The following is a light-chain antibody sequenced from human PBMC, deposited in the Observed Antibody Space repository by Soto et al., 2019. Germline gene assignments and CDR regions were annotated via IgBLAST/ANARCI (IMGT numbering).Light chain of an antibody. Sequence: DLQMTQSPSSLSASVGDRVTITCRASQSISRYLNWYQQKPGKAPKLLIYAASSLQSGVPSRFSGSGSGTDLTLTISSLQPEDSATYYCQQSYSTPRLFTFGQGTNLEI. CDR2: AAS. CDR1: QSISRY. J-gene: IGKJ2*01. CDR3: QQSYSTPRLFT. V-gene: IGKV1-39*01.